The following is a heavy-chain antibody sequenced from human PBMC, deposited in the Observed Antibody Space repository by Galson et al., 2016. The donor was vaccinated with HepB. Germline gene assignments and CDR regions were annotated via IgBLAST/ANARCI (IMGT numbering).Heavy chain of an antibody. J-gene: IGHJ6*02. V-gene: IGHV2-70*11. D-gene: IGHD2/OR15-2a*01. CDR2: IAWDDDK. CDR1: GFSLDTYKLS. Sequence: PALVKPTQTLTLTCTFSGFSLDTYKLSVSWIRQTPGKAPEWLARIAWDDDKYYHSSLKARLTISKDNSKNQVVLTMTNMDPVDTATYFCARAPSDFFYQNGMDVWGQGTTVTVSS. CDR3: ARAPSDFFYQNGMDV.